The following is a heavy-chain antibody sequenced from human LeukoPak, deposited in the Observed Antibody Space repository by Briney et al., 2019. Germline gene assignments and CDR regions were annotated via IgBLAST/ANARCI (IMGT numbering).Heavy chain of an antibody. V-gene: IGHV1-69*05. Sequence: SVKVSCKASGGTFSSYAISWARQAPGQGLEWMGRIIPIFGTANYAQKFQGRVTITTDESTSTAYMELSSLRSEDTAVYYCASGYCSGGSCRSYYFDYWGQGTLVTVSS. J-gene: IGHJ4*02. CDR1: GGTFSSYA. CDR2: IIPIFGTA. D-gene: IGHD2-15*01. CDR3: ASGYCSGGSCRSYYFDY.